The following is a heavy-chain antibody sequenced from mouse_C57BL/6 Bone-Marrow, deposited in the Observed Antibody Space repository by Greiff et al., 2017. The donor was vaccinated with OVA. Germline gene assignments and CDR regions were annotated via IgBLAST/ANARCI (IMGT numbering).Heavy chain of an antibody. Sequence: EVKLMESGGDLVKPGGSLKLSCAASGFTFSSYGMSWVRQTPDKRLEWVATISSGGSYTYYPDSVKGRFTISRDNAKNTLYLQMSRLKSEDTAMYYCARGDDDDDYWGQGTTLTVSS. J-gene: IGHJ2*01. V-gene: IGHV5-6*01. D-gene: IGHD2-4*01. CDR3: ARGDDDDDY. CDR2: ISSGGSYT. CDR1: GFTFSSYG.